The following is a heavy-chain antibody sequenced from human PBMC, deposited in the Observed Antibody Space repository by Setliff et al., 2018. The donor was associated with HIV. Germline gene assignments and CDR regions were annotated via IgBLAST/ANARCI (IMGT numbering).Heavy chain of an antibody. V-gene: IGHV3-7*01. Sequence: PGGSLRLSCVVSGLTFNRYWMSWVRQVPGKGLEWVSNTKYDGSESYYVDSVKGRFTISRDNAKNSLYLQMNSLRAEDSAVYYCARDSRSFTMIVENQRGMDVWGKGTTVTV. CDR1: GLTFNRYW. CDR2: TKYDGSES. D-gene: IGHD3-22*01. J-gene: IGHJ6*03. CDR3: ARDSRSFTMIVENQRGMDV.